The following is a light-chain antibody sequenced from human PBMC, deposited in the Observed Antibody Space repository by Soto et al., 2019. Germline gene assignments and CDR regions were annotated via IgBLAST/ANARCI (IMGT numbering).Light chain of an antibody. CDR3: LHLDSYPRT. CDR1: QGIGND. Sequence: DIQMTQSPSSLSASVGDRVTITCRASQGIGNDLGWFQQKPGKAPKRLIYGASILQSGVPSRFSGSGSGTAFTLTISSLQPEDFATYYCLHLDSYPRTFGQGTKVDI. CDR2: GAS. V-gene: IGKV1-17*01. J-gene: IGKJ1*01.